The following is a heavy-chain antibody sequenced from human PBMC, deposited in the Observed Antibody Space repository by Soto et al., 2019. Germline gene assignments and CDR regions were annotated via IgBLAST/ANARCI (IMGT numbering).Heavy chain of an antibody. Sequence: GGSLRLSCAASGFTVSRNYMSWVRQAPGKGLEWVSVIYSGGSTYYADSVKGRFTISRDNSKNTLYLQMNSLRAEDTAVYYCAISPDYGDYSYYYMDVWGKGTTVTVSS. V-gene: IGHV3-53*01. CDR1: GFTVSRNY. CDR2: IYSGGST. D-gene: IGHD4-17*01. J-gene: IGHJ6*03. CDR3: AISPDYGDYSYYYMDV.